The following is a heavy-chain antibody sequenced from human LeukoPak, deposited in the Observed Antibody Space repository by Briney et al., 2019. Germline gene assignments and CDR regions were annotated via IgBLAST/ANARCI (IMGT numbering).Heavy chain of an antibody. CDR3: ASYYYDSSGYYPKFDY. CDR2: IIPIFGTA. V-gene: IGHV1-69*13. D-gene: IGHD3-22*01. Sequence: SVKVSCKASGGTFSSYAISWVRQAPGQGLEWMGGIIPIFGTANYAQKFQGRVTITADDSTSTAYMELSSLRSEDTAVYYCASYYYDSSGYYPKFDYWGQGTLVTVSS. CDR1: GGTFSSYA. J-gene: IGHJ4*02.